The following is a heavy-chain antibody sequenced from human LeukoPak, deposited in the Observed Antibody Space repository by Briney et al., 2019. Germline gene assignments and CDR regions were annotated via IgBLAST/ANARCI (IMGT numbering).Heavy chain of an antibody. D-gene: IGHD4-11*01. CDR2: ISAYNGNT. Sequence: ASVKVSFKASGYTFTIYGISWVRQAPGQGLEWMGWISAYNGNTNYAQKLQGRVTMTTDTSTSTAYMELRSLRSDDTAVYYCARRHDYSNYWGYSGYDLGYFDYWGQGTLVTVSS. V-gene: IGHV1-18*01. J-gene: IGHJ4*02. CDR1: GYTFTIYG. CDR3: ARRHDYSNYWGYSGYDLGYFDY.